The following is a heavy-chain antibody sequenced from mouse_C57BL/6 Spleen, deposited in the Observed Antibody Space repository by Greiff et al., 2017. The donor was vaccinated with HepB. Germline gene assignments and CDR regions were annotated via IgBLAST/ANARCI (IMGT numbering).Heavy chain of an antibody. CDR3: ARDGVLRSFYAMDY. CDR1: GFTFSSYA. J-gene: IGHJ4*01. D-gene: IGHD1-1*01. Sequence: EVKLVESGGGLVKPGGSLKLSCAASGFTFSSYAMSWVRQTPEKRLEWVATISDGGSYTYYPDNVKGRFTISRDNAKNNLYLQMSHLKSEDTAMYYCARDGVLRSFYAMDYWGQGTSVTVSS. CDR2: ISDGGSYT. V-gene: IGHV5-4*01.